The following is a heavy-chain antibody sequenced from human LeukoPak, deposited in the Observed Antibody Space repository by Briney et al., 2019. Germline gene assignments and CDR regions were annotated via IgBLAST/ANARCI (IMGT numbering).Heavy chain of an antibody. Sequence: GGSLRLSCAASGFTFSSFAMSWVRQAPGKGLEWVSAISGRGDTTYYADSVKGRFTISRDNSKNTLYVQMNSLRAEDTAVYYCAKNCRGLPDEPFDYWGQGTLVTVSS. CDR3: AKNCRGLPDEPFDY. CDR1: GFTFSSFA. D-gene: IGHD4-17*01. V-gene: IGHV3-23*01. CDR2: ISGRGDTT. J-gene: IGHJ4*02.